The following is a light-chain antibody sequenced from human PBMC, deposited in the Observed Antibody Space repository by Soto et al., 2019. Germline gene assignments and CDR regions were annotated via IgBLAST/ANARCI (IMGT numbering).Light chain of an antibody. J-gene: IGKJ5*01. Sequence: EMVLTQSPGTLSLSPGEGVTLSCRASQSVSSLAWYQQKPGQAPRLLIYGASSRATGIPDRFSGSGSGTDLTLTISRLEPEDFSVYYCQRYANSPPFTFGQGTRLEIK. CDR1: QSVSS. CDR3: QRYANSPPFT. V-gene: IGKV3-20*01. CDR2: GAS.